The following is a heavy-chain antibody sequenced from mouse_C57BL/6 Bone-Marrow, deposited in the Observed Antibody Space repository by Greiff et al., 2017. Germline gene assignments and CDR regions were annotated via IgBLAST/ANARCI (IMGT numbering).Heavy chain of an antibody. CDR2: IWGDGGT. V-gene: IGHV2-3*01. Sequence: QVQLKQSGPGLVAPSQSLSITCTVSGFSLTSYGVSWVRQPPGKGLEWLGVIWGDGGTNYYSALISRLNISKDNSKSQVIVKLNRLRTDDTATYYWAKGTVRAWFAYWGQGTLVTVSA. D-gene: IGHD1-1*01. CDR1: GFSLTSYG. J-gene: IGHJ3*01. CDR3: AKGTVRAWFAY.